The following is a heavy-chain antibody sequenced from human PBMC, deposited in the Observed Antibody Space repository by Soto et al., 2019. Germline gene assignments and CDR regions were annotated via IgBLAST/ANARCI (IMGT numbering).Heavy chain of an antibody. D-gene: IGHD3-22*01. CDR1: GGSVNSYGYY. V-gene: IGHV4-30-4*01. CDR2: MYYSGDT. J-gene: IGHJ4*02. Sequence: SETLSLTCTVSGGSVNSYGYYWTWIRQSPGKGLEWIGSMYYSGDTYHNPSLKSRVSLSVDTSKDQFSLNLTSVTATDTAVYFCVRNYDSSFDYWGRG. CDR3: VRNYDSSFDY.